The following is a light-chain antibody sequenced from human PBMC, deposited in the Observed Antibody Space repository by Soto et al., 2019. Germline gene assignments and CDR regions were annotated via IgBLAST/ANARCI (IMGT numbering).Light chain of an antibody. Sequence: DIQMTQSPSTLSESVGDRVTITCRASQTISSWLAWYQQKPGKAPKLLIYKASTLKSGVPSRFSGSGAGTEFHLTLSRLQPEDFANYYCQHYNSYSEAFGQGTKVEIK. CDR3: QHYNSYSEA. CDR2: KAS. J-gene: IGKJ1*01. V-gene: IGKV1-5*03. CDR1: QTISSW.